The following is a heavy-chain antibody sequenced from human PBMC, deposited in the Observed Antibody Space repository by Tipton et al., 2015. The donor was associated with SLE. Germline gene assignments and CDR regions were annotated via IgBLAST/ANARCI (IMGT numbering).Heavy chain of an antibody. CDR1: GGSFSGYY. CDR2: INHSGST. CDR3: ARDGRGLGTFDY. D-gene: IGHD3/OR15-3a*01. J-gene: IGHJ4*02. Sequence: TLSLTCAVYGGSFSGYYWSWIRQPPGKGLEWIGEINHSGSTNYNPSLKSRVTISVDTSKNQFSLKLSSVTAADTAVYYCARDGRGLGTFDYWGQGTLVTVSS. V-gene: IGHV4-34*01.